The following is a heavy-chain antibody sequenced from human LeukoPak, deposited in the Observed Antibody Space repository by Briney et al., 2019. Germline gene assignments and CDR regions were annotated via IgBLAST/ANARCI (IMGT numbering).Heavy chain of an antibody. V-gene: IGHV1-69*05. D-gene: IGHD3-3*01. CDR3: AARMAHYDFWSGSDY. J-gene: IGHJ4*02. CDR2: IIPIFGTA. CDR1: GGTFSSYA. Sequence: SVKFSCKASGGTFSSYAISWVRQAPGQGLEWIGGIIPIFGTANYAQKFQGRVTITTDESTSTAYMELSSLRSEDTAVYYCAARMAHYDFWSGSDYWGQGTLVTVSS.